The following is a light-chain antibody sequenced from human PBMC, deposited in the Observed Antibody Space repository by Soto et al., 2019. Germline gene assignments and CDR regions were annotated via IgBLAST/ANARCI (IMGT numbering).Light chain of an antibody. Sequence: VVVTQSPLSLPVTLGHAASISCRSSQSLVHSDGNTYLSWFHQRTGESPRRLIYKVSNRDSGVPDRFSGSGSGTDFTLKISRVEAEDVGVYYCMQGSHWPPITFGQGTRLEIK. J-gene: IGKJ5*01. CDR1: QSLVHSDGNTY. V-gene: IGKV2-30*02. CDR2: KVS. CDR3: MQGSHWPPIT.